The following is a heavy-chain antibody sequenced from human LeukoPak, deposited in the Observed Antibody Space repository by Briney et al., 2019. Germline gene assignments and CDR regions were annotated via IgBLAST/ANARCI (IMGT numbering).Heavy chain of an antibody. CDR3: TRGPFIAAAGTPDWDY. CDR1: GFTFTNYA. D-gene: IGHD6-13*01. J-gene: IGHJ4*02. Sequence: GGSLRLSCAASGFTFTNYAMSWFRQAPGKGLEWVGFIRSKAYGGTTEYAASVKGRFTISRDDSKSIAYLQMNSLKTEDTAVYYCTRGPFIAAAGTPDWDYWGQGTLVTVSS. V-gene: IGHV3-49*03. CDR2: IRSKAYGGTT.